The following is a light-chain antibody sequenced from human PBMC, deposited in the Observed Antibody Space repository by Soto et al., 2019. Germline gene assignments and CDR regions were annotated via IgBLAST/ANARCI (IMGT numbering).Light chain of an antibody. V-gene: IGKV4-1*01. CDR2: WAS. J-gene: IGKJ1*01. CDR3: QQYYTTPT. Sequence: DIVLTQSPDSLAVSLGERATISCKSSQNLLYSPNNKNYLAWYQQKTGQPPKLLISWASTRDSGVPDRLSGSGSGTDFTLTISSLQAEDVAVYFCQQYYTTPTFGQGTKVEVK. CDR1: QNLLYSPNNKNY.